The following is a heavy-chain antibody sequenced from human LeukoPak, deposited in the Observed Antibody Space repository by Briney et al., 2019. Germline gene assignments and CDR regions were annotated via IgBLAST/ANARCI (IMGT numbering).Heavy chain of an antibody. V-gene: IGHV4-59*01. CDR3: ARSPRKYSSSGNAFDI. Sequence: SETLSLTCTVSGGSISGYYWSWIRQPPGKGLEWIGYIYYSGSTNYNPSLKSRVTISVDTSKNQFSLKLSSVTAADTAVYYCARSPRKYSSSGNAFDIWGQGTMVTASS. J-gene: IGHJ3*02. D-gene: IGHD6-13*01. CDR2: IYYSGST. CDR1: GGSISGYY.